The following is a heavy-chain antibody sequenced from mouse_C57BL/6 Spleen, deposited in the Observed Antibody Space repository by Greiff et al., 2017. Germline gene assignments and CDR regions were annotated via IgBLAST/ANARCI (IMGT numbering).Heavy chain of an antibody. Sequence: EVQLVESGGGLVKPGGSLKLSCAASGFTFSDYGMHWVRQAPEKGLEWVAYISSGSSTIYYADTVKSRITISRDKAKNTMFMHMTSLRAEDTAMYYCARPTMTGAVDYWGKGASVTVSS. D-gene: IGHD2-4*01. CDR2: ISSGSSTI. V-gene: IGHV5-17*01. CDR1: GFTFSDYG. J-gene: IGHJ4*01. CDR3: ARPTMTGAVDY.